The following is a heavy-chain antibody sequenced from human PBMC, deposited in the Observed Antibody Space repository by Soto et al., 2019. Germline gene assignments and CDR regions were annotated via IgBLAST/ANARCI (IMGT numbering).Heavy chain of an antibody. CDR3: ARGIVGATTWFEP. CDR2: IYYSGRT. V-gene: IGHV4-61*08. CDR1: GGSITSGGYY. D-gene: IGHD1-26*01. Sequence: PSETLSLTCTVSGGSITSGGYYWSWIRQHPGKGLEWIGYIYYSGRTNYNSTLKSRVTISIDTSNNQFSLRLTSVTAADTAVYYCARGIVGATTWFEPWGQGTLVTSPQ. J-gene: IGHJ5*02.